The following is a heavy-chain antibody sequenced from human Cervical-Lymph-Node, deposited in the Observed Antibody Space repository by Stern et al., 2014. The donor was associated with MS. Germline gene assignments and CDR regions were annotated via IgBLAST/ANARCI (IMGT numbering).Heavy chain of an antibody. CDR2: IIPVFGTP. CDR1: GGTFRNFA. V-gene: IGHV1-69*01. D-gene: IGHD2-2*01. Sequence: VQLVESGSVVRKPGSSVNVSCKASGGTFRNFAVNWVRQAPGQGLEWVGGIIPVFGTPTYAQKFQGRVTIISDEPTSTVYVELSSLTTEDTAIYFCASAHPATRRGYKGMNVWGQGTTIAVSS. CDR3: ASAHPATRRGYKGMNV. J-gene: IGHJ6*02.